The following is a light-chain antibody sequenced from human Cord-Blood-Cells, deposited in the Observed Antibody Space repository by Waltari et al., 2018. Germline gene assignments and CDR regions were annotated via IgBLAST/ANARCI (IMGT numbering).Light chain of an antibody. CDR1: QSVLYSSNNKHY. J-gene: IGKJ1*01. CDR3: QQYYSTPWT. CDR2: WAS. V-gene: IGKV4-1*01. Sequence: IVMPQSPDSLAVSLGERATINCKSSQSVLYSSNNKHYLAWYQQKPGQPPKLLIYWASTRESGVPDRFSGSGSGTDFTLTISSLQAEDVAVYYCQQYYSTPWTFGQGTKVEIK.